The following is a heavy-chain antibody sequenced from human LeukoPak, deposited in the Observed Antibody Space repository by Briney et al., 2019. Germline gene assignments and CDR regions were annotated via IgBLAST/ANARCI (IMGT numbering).Heavy chain of an antibody. CDR1: GGSISSSSYY. CDR2: IYYSGST. J-gene: IGHJ4*02. CDR3: ARTAGYSSGWYRGTTRYYFDY. D-gene: IGHD6-19*01. V-gene: IGHV4-39*01. Sequence: SETLPLTCTVSGGSISSSSYYWGWIRQPPGKGLEWIGSIYYSGSTYYNPSLKSRVTISVDTSKNQFSLKLSSVTAADTAVYYCARTAGYSSGWYRGTTRYYFDYWGQGTLVTVSS.